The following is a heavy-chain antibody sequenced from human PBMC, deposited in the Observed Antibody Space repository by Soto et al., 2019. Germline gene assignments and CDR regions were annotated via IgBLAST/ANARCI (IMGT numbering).Heavy chain of an antibody. D-gene: IGHD3-22*01. Sequence: AXAKVSYKASYYIITSYGTLWVRQAPGQCLQVMVWISTYNGNTNYAQKLQGRVTMTTDTSTSTAYMELRSLRSDDTAVYYCVRQYYDSRGYYQGDYYYFDYWGQGTLVTVSS. V-gene: IGHV1-18*01. CDR1: YYIITSYG. J-gene: IGHJ4*02. CDR2: ISTYNGNT. CDR3: VRQYYDSRGYYQGDYYYFDY.